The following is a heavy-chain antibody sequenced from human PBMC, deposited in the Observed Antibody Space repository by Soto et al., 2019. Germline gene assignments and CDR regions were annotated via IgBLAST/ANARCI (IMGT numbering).Heavy chain of an antibody. D-gene: IGHD6-6*01. J-gene: IGHJ3*01. CDR1: GGTFSSYA. CDR3: AKRPDAFDV. CDR2: IIPVFGTG. V-gene: IGHV1-69*06. Sequence: QVQLVQSGAEVKKPGSSVKVSCKASGGTFSSYAISWVRQAPGQGLEWMGGIIPVFGTGIYAQKFQGRVTITADKSTNTAYMELSSLRSEDTAVYFCAKRPDAFDVWGQGTMVTVSS.